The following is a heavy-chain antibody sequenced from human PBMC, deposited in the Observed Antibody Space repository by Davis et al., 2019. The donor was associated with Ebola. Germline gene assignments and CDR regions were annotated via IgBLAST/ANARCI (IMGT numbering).Heavy chain of an antibody. V-gene: IGHV4-59*08. CDR2: IYYSGST. CDR3: ARQWELLNY. Sequence: ESLKISCTVSGGSISSYYWSWIRQPPGKGLEWIGYIYYSGSTYYNPSLKSRVTISVDTSKNQFSLKLSSVTAADTAVYYCARQWELLNYWGQGTLVTVSS. J-gene: IGHJ4*02. D-gene: IGHD1-26*01. CDR1: GGSISSYY.